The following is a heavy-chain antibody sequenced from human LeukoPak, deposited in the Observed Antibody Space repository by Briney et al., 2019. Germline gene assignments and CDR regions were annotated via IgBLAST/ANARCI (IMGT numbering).Heavy chain of an antibody. D-gene: IGHD2-2*01. CDR2: IVVGSGNT. J-gene: IGHJ4*02. CDR1: GFTFTSSA. Sequence: ASVKVSCKASGFTFTSSAEQWVRQARGQRLEWIGWIVVGSGNTNYAQKFQERVTITRDMSTSTAYMELSSLRSEDTAAYYCAAAPSYSSTSSLFDYWGQGTLVTVSS. CDR3: AAAPSYSSTSSLFDY. V-gene: IGHV1-58*01.